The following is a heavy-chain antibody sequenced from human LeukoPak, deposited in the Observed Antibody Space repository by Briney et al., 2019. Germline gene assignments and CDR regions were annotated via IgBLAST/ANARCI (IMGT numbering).Heavy chain of an antibody. CDR2: IYYSGST. J-gene: IGHJ3*02. CDR1: GVSTSSYY. Sequence: PSETLSLTCTVSGVSTSSYYWSWIRQPPGKGLEWIGYIYYSGSTNYNLSLKRRVSISVGTSKNQFFLKLISVTTADAAVDYCWRDFGVAASEICGPGKMVTVSS. D-gene: IGHD3-16*01. CDR3: WRDFGVAASEI. V-gene: IGHV4-59*01.